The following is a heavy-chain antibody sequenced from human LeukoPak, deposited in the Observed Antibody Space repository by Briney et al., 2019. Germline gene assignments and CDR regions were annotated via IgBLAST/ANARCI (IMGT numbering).Heavy chain of an antibody. CDR3: AAYSSSHDAFDI. V-gene: IGHV1-69*06. CDR1: GGTFSSYA. D-gene: IGHD6-13*01. J-gene: IGHJ3*02. Sequence: SVKVSCKASGGTFSSYAISWVRQAPGQGLEWMGGIIPIFGTANYAQKFQGRVTITADKSTSTAYMELSSLRSEDTAVYYCAAYSSSHDAFDIWGQGTMVTVSS. CDR2: IIPIFGTA.